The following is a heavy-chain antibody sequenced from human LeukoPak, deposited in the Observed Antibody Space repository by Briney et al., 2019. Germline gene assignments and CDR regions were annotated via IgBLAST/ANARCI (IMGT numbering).Heavy chain of an antibody. Sequence: GGSLRLSCAASGFTSRSYDMHWVRQVTGKGLEWVSAVGISGDTYYAGSVKGRFTISRENAKNSLYLQMNSLTAGDTAVYYCVRGGIQGSGIDEIDYWGQGTLVTVSS. CDR2: VGISGDT. V-gene: IGHV3-13*01. CDR1: GFTSRSYD. J-gene: IGHJ4*02. D-gene: IGHD6-13*01. CDR3: VRGGIQGSGIDEIDY.